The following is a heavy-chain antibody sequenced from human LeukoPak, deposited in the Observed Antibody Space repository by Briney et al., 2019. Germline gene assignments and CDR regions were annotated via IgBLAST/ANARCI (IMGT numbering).Heavy chain of an antibody. J-gene: IGHJ4*02. V-gene: IGHV3-23*01. CDR1: GFTYSSYV. CDR3: ARDLPPGSTGWYLGY. CDR2: ISGRGVST. Sequence: GGSLRLSCAASGFTYSSYVMSWVRQAPGKGLEWVSTISGRGVSTYYADSVKGRFTVSGDYSKNALDLQMNSLRDDDTAVYYCARDLPPGSTGWYLGYWGQGTLVTVSS. D-gene: IGHD6-19*01.